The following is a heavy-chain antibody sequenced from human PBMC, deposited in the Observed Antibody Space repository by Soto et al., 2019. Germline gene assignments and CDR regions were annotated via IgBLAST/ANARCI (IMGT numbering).Heavy chain of an antibody. D-gene: IGHD3-22*01. Sequence: ETLSLTCTVSGGSLSSYYWSWIRQPPGKGLEWIGYIYYSGSTNYNPSLKGRVTISVDTSKNQFSLKLSSVTAADTAVYYCARHLLLYYYDSSGYYLRDAFDIWGQGTMVTVSS. CDR1: GGSLSSYY. CDR2: IYYSGST. J-gene: IGHJ3*02. V-gene: IGHV4-59*08. CDR3: ARHLLLYYYDSSGYYLRDAFDI.